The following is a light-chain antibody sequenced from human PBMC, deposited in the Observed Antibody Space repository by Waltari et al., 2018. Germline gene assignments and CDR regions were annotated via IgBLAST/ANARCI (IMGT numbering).Light chain of an antibody. CDR3: QQSYSTPSFT. Sequence: DIQMTQSPSSLSASVGDRVTITCRASQSIVTSLNWYQHRAGKAPRLLIYAASSLQGGVSSRFSGSGSGTDFTLTIDSLQPEDVATYYCQQSYSTPSFTFGPGTKVDI. CDR1: QSIVTS. CDR2: AAS. J-gene: IGKJ3*01. V-gene: IGKV1-39*01.